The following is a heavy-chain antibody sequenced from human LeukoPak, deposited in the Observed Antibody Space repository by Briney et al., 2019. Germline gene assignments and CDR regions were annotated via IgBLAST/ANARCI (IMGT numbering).Heavy chain of an antibody. J-gene: IGHJ4*02. CDR3: VRVDDYDTSGARFDY. V-gene: IGHV4-4*07. CDR2: INTSGST. CDR1: GGSISRYY. D-gene: IGHD3-22*01. Sequence: SETLSLTCTVSGGSISRYYWSWIRQSAGKGLEWIGRINTSGSTKYNPSLESRVTMSVDTSKNQFSLKLSSVTAADTAVYYCVRVDDYDTSGARFDYWGQGTLVTVSS.